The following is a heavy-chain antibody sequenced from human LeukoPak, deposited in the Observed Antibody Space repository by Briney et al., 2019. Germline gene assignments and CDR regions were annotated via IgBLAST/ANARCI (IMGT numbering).Heavy chain of an antibody. CDR3: ARNGRYCSSTSCYTGYYGMDV. V-gene: IGHV1-69*13. D-gene: IGHD2-2*02. J-gene: IGHJ6*02. CDR1: GGTFGSYA. CDR2: IIPIFGTA. Sequence: SVKVSCKASGGTFGSYAISWVRQAPGQGLEWMGGIIPIFGTANYAQKFQGRVTITADESTSTAYMELSSLRSEDTAVYYCARNGRYCSSTSCYTGYYGMDVWGQGTTVTVSS.